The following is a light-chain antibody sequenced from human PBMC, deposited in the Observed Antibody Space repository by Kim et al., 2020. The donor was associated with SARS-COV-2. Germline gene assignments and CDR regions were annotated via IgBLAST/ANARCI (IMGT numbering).Light chain of an antibody. J-gene: IGKJ1*01. CDR2: GAS. Sequence: SQGERAHLSCRARHGGSGCYLAWYQRKPGEAPRLLSYGASSRATGIPDRCSGSGAGTDFTLTISRLEPEDFAVYYCQQYGSSPWTFGQGTKVDIK. CDR3: QQYGSSPWT. V-gene: IGKV3-20*01. CDR1: HGGSGCY.